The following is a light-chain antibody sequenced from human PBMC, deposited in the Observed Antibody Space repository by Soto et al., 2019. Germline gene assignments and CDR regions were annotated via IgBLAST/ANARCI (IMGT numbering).Light chain of an antibody. V-gene: IGKV1-5*03. CDR3: QQFNTSPWT. J-gene: IGKJ1*01. Sequence: DIQMTQSPSTLSASVGDRVTITCRASQSISSWLAWYQQKPGKAPKLLIYKASSLESGVPSRFSGSGSGTEFTLTISSLQPDDFATYYCQQFNTSPWTFGQGTKVDNK. CDR1: QSISSW. CDR2: KAS.